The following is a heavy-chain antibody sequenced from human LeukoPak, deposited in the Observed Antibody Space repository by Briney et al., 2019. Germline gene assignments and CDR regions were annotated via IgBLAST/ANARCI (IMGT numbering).Heavy chain of an antibody. D-gene: IGHD6-19*01. Sequence: SETLSLTCTVSGGSISSYYWSWIRQPPGKGLEWIGYIYYSGSTNYNPSLKSRVTISVDTSKNQFSLRLSSVTAADTAVYYCAREMWLVRAFDIWGQGKMVTVSS. CDR3: AREMWLVRAFDI. CDR1: GGSISSYY. CDR2: IYYSGST. V-gene: IGHV4-59*01. J-gene: IGHJ3*02.